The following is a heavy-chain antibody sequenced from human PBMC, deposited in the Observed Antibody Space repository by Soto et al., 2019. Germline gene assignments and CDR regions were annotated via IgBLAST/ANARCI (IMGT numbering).Heavy chain of an antibody. V-gene: IGHV1-69*13. Sequence: SVKVSCKASGGTFSSYAISWVRQAPGQGLEWMGGIIPIFGTANYAQKFQGRVTITADESTSTAYMELSSLRSEDTAVYYCAGGGAAYDYYGMDVWGQGTTVTVSS. CDR2: IIPIFGTA. J-gene: IGHJ6*02. CDR1: GGTFSSYA. CDR3: AGGGAAYDYYGMDV. D-gene: IGHD3-16*01.